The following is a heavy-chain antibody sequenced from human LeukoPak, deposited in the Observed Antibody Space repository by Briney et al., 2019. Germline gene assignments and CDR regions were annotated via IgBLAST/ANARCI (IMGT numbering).Heavy chain of an antibody. Sequence: SETLSLTCAVYGGSFSGYYWSWIRQPPGKGLEWIGEINHSGSTNYNPSLKSRVTISVDTSKNQFSLKLSSVTAADTAVYYCAKSPTEFWEMATRKPLDYWGQGTLVTVSS. CDR3: AKSPTEFWEMATRKPLDY. J-gene: IGHJ4*02. CDR1: GGSFSGYY. D-gene: IGHD5-24*01. CDR2: INHSGST. V-gene: IGHV4-34*01.